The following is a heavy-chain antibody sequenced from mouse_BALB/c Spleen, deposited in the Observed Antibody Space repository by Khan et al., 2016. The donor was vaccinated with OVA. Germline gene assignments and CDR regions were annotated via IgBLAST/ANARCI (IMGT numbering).Heavy chain of an antibody. D-gene: IGHD2-14*01. CDR2: INPNNGYT. J-gene: IGHJ3*01. CDR1: GYTFSSYT. Sequence: QVQLQQSGAELARPGASVKMSCKTSGYTFSSYTIHWIKLRPGQGLEWIGYINPNNGYTNYNQKFKDKATLTADTSSTTVYMQLSRLTSDDSSMYNSERDGAYYRNDGWFVYWGQGTLVTVSA. V-gene: IGHV1-4*01. CDR3: ERDGAYYRNDGWFVY.